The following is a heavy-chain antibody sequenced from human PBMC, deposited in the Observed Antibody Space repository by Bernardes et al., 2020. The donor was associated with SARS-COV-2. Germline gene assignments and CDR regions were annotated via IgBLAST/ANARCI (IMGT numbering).Heavy chain of an antibody. CDR2: ITYNGDKT. CDR1: GFTFNIYA. D-gene: IGHD3-3*01. V-gene: IGHV3-64D*08. Sequence: GGSLRLSCSASGFTFNIYAMHWVRQAPGKGLEYISAITYNGDKTYAADSVKGRFTVSRDNSRNTVYLQMRNVKPEDTAVYYCVKDGAGNYGFFDHWGQGTLVTVSS. CDR3: VKDGAGNYGFFDH. J-gene: IGHJ4*02.